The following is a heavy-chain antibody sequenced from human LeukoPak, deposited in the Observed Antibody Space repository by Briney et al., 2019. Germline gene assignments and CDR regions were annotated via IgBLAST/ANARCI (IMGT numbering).Heavy chain of an antibody. J-gene: IGHJ1*01. CDR3: ARRRYYDGSGYLE. Sequence: SETLSLTCSVSGDSVSRSDSYWDWIRQPPGKGLEWIESIYYSGRTYYSPSLKSRVTMSVYPSNNQSSLTLRSVTAADTAVYYCARRRYYDGSGYLEWGQGTLFSVSS. D-gene: IGHD3-22*01. V-gene: IGHV4-39*01. CDR1: GDSVSRSDSY. CDR2: IYYSGRT.